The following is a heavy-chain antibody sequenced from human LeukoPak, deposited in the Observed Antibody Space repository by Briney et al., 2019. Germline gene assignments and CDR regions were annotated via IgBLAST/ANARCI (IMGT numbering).Heavy chain of an antibody. CDR2: IYYSGST. D-gene: IGHD6-19*01. V-gene: IGHV4-59*11. CDR1: GGSISTHY. J-gene: IGHJ3*02. CDR3: ARAASGWSHAFDI. Sequence: SETLSLTCTVSGGSISTHYWSWIRQPPGKGLEWIGYIYYSGSTNYNPSLKSRVTMSVDTSKNQFSLKLSSVTAADTAVYYCARAASGWSHAFDIWGQGTMVTVSS.